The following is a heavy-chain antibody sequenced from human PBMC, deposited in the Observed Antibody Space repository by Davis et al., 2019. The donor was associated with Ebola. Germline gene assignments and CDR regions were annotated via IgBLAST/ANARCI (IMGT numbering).Heavy chain of an antibody. V-gene: IGHV3-11*01. CDR3: ASQKIAVAGWGAFDI. Sequence: GESLKISCAASGFTFSDYYMSWILQAPGKGLEWVSYISSSGSTIYYADSVKGRFTISRDNSKNTLYLQMNSLRAEDTAVYYCASQKIAVAGWGAFDIWGQGTMVTVSS. CDR2: ISSSGSTI. D-gene: IGHD6-19*01. CDR1: GFTFSDYY. J-gene: IGHJ3*02.